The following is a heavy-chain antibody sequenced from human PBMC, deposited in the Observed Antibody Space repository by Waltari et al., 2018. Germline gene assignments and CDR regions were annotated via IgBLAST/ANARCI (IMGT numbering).Heavy chain of an antibody. Sequence: QVQLAESGGGVVQPGRSLRLSCAASGFTFSSYAFHWVRQSPAKGMEWMALISFDENDKDYADSVKGRFTISRDNSENTLYLQMNSLRPEDTAVYYCARDEVPGKFDSWGQGTLVTVSS. V-gene: IGHV3-30-3*01. D-gene: IGHD1-26*01. CDR3: ARDEVPGKFDS. CDR2: ISFDENDK. CDR1: GFTFSSYA. J-gene: IGHJ4*02.